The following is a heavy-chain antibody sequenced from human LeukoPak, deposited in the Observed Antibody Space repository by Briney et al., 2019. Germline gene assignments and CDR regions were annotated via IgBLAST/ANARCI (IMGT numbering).Heavy chain of an antibody. J-gene: IGHJ4*02. D-gene: IGHD6-13*01. CDR3: ARDQGSGSSWYEVPGY. V-gene: IGHV3-33*01. CDR2: IWYDGSNK. Sequence: GRSLRLSCAASGFTFSSHGMHWVRQAPGKGLEWVAVIWYDGSNKYYADSVKGRFTISRDNSKNTLCLQMNSLRAEDTAVYYCARDQGSGSSWYEVPGYWGQGTLVTVSS. CDR1: GFTFSSHG.